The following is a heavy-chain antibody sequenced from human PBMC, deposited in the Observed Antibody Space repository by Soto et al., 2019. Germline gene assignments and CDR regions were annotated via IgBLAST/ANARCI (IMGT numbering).Heavy chain of an antibody. D-gene: IGHD4-17*01. CDR3: VRGYTQSTVTPIRY. Sequence: GASVKVSCKASGYTFSSYGITWVRQAPGQGLEWMGWISAYNGNTNYAQKLQGRLTMTTDTSTSTAYMELRSLRSDDTAVYYCVRGYTQSTVTPIRYWGQGTLVTVSS. J-gene: IGHJ4*02. CDR1: GYTFSSYG. V-gene: IGHV1-18*01. CDR2: ISAYNGNT.